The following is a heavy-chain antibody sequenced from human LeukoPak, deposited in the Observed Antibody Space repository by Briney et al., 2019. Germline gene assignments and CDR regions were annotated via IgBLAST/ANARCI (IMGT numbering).Heavy chain of an antibody. D-gene: IGHD3-10*01. CDR3: VRTYYGSGSYYGY. CDR2: IKQDGGEK. V-gene: IGHV3-7*01. J-gene: IGHJ4*02. CDR1: AFTFSNYA. Sequence: SGGSLRLSCAASAFTFSNYAMTWVRQAPGKGLEWVANIKQDGGEKTYVDSVKGRFTISRDDAKNSLYLQMNSLRAEDTAVYYCVRTYYGSGSYYGYWGQGTLVTVSS.